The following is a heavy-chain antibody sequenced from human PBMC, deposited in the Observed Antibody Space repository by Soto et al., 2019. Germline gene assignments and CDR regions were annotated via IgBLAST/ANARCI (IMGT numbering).Heavy chain of an antibody. J-gene: IGHJ4*02. CDR1: GGSIISGDYY. V-gene: IGHV4-30-4*01. CDR3: ARDSPNYYDSSGTTDY. Sequence: SETLSLTCTVSGGSIISGDYYWRWIRQPPGKGLEWIGYIYYSGSTYYNPSLKSRVTISVDTSKNQFSLKLSSVTAADTAVYYCARDSPNYYDSSGTTDYWGQGTLVT. CDR2: IYYSGST. D-gene: IGHD3-22*01.